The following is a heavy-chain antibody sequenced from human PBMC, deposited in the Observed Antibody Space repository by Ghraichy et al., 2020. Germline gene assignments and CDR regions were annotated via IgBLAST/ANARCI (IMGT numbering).Heavy chain of an antibody. Sequence: GGSLRLSCAASGFTVSSNYMSWVRQAPGKGLEWVSVIYSGGSTYYADSVKGRFTISRDNSKNTLYLQMNSLRAEDTAVYYCARDILGWGMGFDYWGQGTLVTVSS. D-gene: IGHD2-8*01. CDR2: IYSGGST. J-gene: IGHJ4*02. V-gene: IGHV3-66*01. CDR1: GFTVSSNY. CDR3: ARDILGWGMGFDY.